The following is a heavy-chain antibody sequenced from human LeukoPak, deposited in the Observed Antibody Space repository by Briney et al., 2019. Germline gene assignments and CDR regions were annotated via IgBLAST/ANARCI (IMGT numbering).Heavy chain of an antibody. CDR3: ARAGLPADYFDY. Sequence: PGRSLRLSCAASGFTSSSYGMHWVRQAPGKGLEWVAVIWYDGSNKYYADSVKGRFTISRDNSKNTLYLQMNSLRAEDTAVYYCARAGLPADYFDYWGQGTLVTVSS. CDR1: GFTSSSYG. CDR2: IWYDGSNK. V-gene: IGHV3-33*01. J-gene: IGHJ4*02.